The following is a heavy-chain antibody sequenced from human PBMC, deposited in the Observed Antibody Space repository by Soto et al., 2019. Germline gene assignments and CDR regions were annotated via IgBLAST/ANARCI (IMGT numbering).Heavy chain of an antibody. Sequence: SETLSLTCTVSGGSISSSSYYWGWIRQPPGKGLEWIGSIYYSGSTYYNPSLKSRVTISVDTSKNQFSLKLSSVTAADTAVYYCARHGLGYCSGGSCRDAFDIWGQGTMVTVSS. J-gene: IGHJ3*02. CDR2: IYYSGST. CDR3: ARHGLGYCSGGSCRDAFDI. D-gene: IGHD2-15*01. V-gene: IGHV4-39*01. CDR1: GGSISSSSYY.